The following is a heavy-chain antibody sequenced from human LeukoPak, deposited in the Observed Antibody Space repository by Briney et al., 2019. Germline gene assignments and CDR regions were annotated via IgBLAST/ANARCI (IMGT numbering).Heavy chain of an antibody. V-gene: IGHV3-23*01. CDR3: ARDRYSYGHYFDY. CDR1: GFTFSSYG. D-gene: IGHD5-18*01. Sequence: GGSLRLSCAASGFTFSSYGMSWVRQAPGKGLEWVSAISGSGGSTYYADSVKGRFTISRDNSKNTLYLQMNSLRADDTAVYYCARDRYSYGHYFDYWGQGTLVTVSS. J-gene: IGHJ4*02. CDR2: ISGSGGST.